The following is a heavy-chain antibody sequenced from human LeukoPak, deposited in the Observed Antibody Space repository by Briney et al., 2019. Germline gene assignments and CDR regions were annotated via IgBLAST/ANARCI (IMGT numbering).Heavy chain of an antibody. J-gene: IGHJ5*02. Sequence: PGGSLRLSCAASGFTFSKSAMSWVRPAPGKGLEWVSTISGNGISTNKSDSVKGRFTISRDNSNNTLYLEMNSLRAEDTAVYYCAKDEYGSGSLAFNYWFDPWGLGTLVTVSS. CDR2: ISGNGIST. V-gene: IGHV3-23*01. CDR3: AKDEYGSGSLAFNYWFDP. D-gene: IGHD3-10*01. CDR1: GFTFSKSA.